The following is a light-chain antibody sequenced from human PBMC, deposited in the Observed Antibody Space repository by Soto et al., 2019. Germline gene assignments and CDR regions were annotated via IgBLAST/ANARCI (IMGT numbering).Light chain of an antibody. J-gene: IGKJ4*01. CDR2: KAS. V-gene: IGKV1-33*01. CDR3: QQYYNTPPT. CDR1: QDINKN. Sequence: DIQVTQSPSSLSASVGDRVTITCQASQDINKNLIWYQQKPGKAPKLLIYKASTLKSGVPSRFSGSGSGTDFTLTISSLQAEDVAVYYCQQYYNTPPTFGGGTKVDIK.